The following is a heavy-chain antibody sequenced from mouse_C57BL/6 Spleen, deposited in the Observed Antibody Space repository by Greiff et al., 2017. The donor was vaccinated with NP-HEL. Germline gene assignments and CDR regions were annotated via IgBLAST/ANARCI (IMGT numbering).Heavy chain of an antibody. Sequence: QVQLQQPGAELVKPGASVKLSCKASGYTFTSYWMHWVKQRPGQGLEWIGDIYPGSGSTNYNEKFKSKATLTVDTSSSTAYMQLSSLTSEDSAVYYCARSVDSSGLAWFAYWGQGTLVTVSA. D-gene: IGHD3-2*02. CDR1: GYTFTSYW. J-gene: IGHJ3*01. CDR2: IYPGSGST. CDR3: ARSVDSSGLAWFAY. V-gene: IGHV1-55*01.